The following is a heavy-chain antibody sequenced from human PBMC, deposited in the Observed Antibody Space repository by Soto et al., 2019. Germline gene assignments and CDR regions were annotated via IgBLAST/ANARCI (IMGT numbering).Heavy chain of an antibody. J-gene: IGHJ6*02. CDR3: ASPSPGYDTPYGMDV. CDR2: ISAYNGNT. D-gene: IGHD5-12*01. CDR1: GYTFTSYG. V-gene: IGHV1-18*01. Sequence: ASVKVSCKASGYTFTSYGISWVRQAPGQGLEWMGWISAYNGNTNYAQKLQGRVTMTTDTSTSTAYMELRSLRSDDTAVYYCASPSPGYDTPYGMDVWVQGTTVTVSS.